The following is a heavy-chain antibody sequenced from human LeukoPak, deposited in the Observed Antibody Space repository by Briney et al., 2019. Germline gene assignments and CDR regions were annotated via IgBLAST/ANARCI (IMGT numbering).Heavy chain of an antibody. J-gene: IGHJ4*02. Sequence: KPSETLSLTCTVSGGSISSYYWSWIRQPPGEGLEWIGYIYYSGSTNYNPSLKSRVTISVDTSKNQFSLKLSSVTAADTAVYYCAGGTGYDFWSGYTPYFDYWGQGTLVTVSS. V-gene: IGHV4-59*01. CDR2: IYYSGST. D-gene: IGHD3-3*01. CDR1: GGSISSYY. CDR3: AGGTGYDFWSGYTPYFDY.